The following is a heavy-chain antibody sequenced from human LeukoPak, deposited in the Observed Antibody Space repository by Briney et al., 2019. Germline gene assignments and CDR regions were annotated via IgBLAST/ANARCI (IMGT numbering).Heavy chain of an antibody. V-gene: IGHV4-39*01. D-gene: IGHD3-10*01. J-gene: IGHJ4*02. CDR1: GGSISSYY. Sequence: PSETLSLTCTVSGGSISSYYWSRIRQPPGKGLEWIGSIYYSGSTYYNPSLKSRVTISVDTSKNQFSLKLSSVTAADTAVYYCARLPGTQIEEGTDYWGQGTLVTVSS. CDR3: ARLPGTQIEEGTDY. CDR2: IYYSGST.